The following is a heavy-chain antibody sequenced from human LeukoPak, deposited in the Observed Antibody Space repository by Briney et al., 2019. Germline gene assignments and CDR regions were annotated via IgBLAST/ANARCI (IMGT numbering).Heavy chain of an antibody. D-gene: IGHD6-13*01. CDR3: ARQTLGATGYSAFDF. Sequence: GGSLRLSCAASGFTFSRHEMNWVRQDPGKGLEWESYISDSGSPIYYADSVTGRFTVSRDNAKNSLYLQMNSLRAEDTALYYCARQTLGATGYSAFDFWGQGTLVTVSS. V-gene: IGHV3-48*03. CDR1: GFTFSRHE. CDR2: ISDSGSPI. J-gene: IGHJ3*01.